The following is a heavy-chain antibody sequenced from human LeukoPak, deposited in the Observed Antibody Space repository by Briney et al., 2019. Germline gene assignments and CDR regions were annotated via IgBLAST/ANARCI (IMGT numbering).Heavy chain of an antibody. V-gene: IGHV3-23*01. Sequence: PGGSLRLSCAASGFTFSSYALSWVRQAPGKGLEWFSAISGGSGSSTYYADAVKARFTISRDNSKTTLYLEMNSLRADDTAVYYCAKGSSSGWPYFFDNWGQGTLVTVSS. J-gene: IGHJ4*02. CDR1: GFTFSSYA. D-gene: IGHD6-19*01. CDR3: AKGSSSGWPYFFDN. CDR2: ISGGSGSST.